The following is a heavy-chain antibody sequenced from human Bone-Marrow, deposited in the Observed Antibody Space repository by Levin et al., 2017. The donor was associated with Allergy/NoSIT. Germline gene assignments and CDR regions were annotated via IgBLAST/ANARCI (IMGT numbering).Heavy chain of an antibody. V-gene: IGHV3-20*01. Sequence: GESLKISCAASGFTFDDYGMSWVRQAPGKGLEWVSGINWNGGSTGYADSVKGRFTISRDNAKNSLYLQMNSLRAEDTALYHCARVPRCGYDSSGYNYWYFDLWGRGTLVTVSS. CDR3: ARVPRCGYDSSGYNYWYFDL. CDR1: GFTFDDYG. D-gene: IGHD3-22*01. CDR2: INWNGGST. J-gene: IGHJ2*01.